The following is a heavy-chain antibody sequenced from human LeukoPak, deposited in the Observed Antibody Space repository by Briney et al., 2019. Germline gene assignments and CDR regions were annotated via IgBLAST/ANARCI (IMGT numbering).Heavy chain of an antibody. D-gene: IGHD6-25*01. CDR2: IYYSGST. CDR1: GGSISSGDYY. J-gene: IGHJ4*02. V-gene: IGHV4-30-4*01. CDR3: ARDDPRQQRTLDY. Sequence: SQTLSLTCTVSGGSISSGDYYWSWIRQPPGKGLEWIGYIYYSGSTYYNPSLKSRVTISVDTSKNQFSLKLSSVTAADTAVYYCARDDPRQQRTLDYRGQGTLVIVSS.